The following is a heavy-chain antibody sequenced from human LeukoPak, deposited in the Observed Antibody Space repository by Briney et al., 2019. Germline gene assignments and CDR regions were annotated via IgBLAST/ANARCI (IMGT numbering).Heavy chain of an antibody. V-gene: IGHV3-23*01. CDR1: GFTFSSYA. Sequence: HPGGSLRLSCAASGFTFSSYAMSWVRQAPGKGLEWVSAISGSGGSTYYADSVKGRLTISRDNSKNTLYLQMDSLRAEDTAVYYCAKDRVGARGAFDYWGQGTLVTVSS. D-gene: IGHD1-26*01. CDR3: AKDRVGARGAFDY. CDR2: ISGSGGST. J-gene: IGHJ4*02.